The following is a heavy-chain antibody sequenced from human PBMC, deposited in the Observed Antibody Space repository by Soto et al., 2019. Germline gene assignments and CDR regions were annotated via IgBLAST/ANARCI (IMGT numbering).Heavy chain of an antibody. J-gene: IGHJ5*02. CDR1: GFTFSSYA. CDR2: ISYDGSNK. D-gene: IGHD3-16*02. V-gene: IGHV3-30-3*01. Sequence: GGSLRLSCAASGFTFSSYAMHWVRQAPGKGLEWVAVISYDGSNKYYADSVKGRFTISRDNSKNTLYLQMNSLRAEDTAVYYCARGLRELSSWFDPWGQGTLVTVSS. CDR3: ARGLRELSSWFDP.